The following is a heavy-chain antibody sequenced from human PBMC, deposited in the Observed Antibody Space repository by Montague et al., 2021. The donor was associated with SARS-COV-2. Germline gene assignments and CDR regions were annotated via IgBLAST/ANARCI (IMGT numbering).Heavy chain of an antibody. D-gene: IGHD2-15*01. Sequence: SAISGDSVSSNTATWNWIRQSPSRDLEWLGRTYYGSKWYHDYAISLKGRITINPDTSKNQLSLQLSSVAPEDTAVFYCARTTTRMLYPENAFDIWGQGTMVTGS. V-gene: IGHV6-1*01. CDR3: ARTTTRMLYPENAFDI. CDR1: GDSVSSNTAT. CDR2: TYYGSKWYH. J-gene: IGHJ3*02.